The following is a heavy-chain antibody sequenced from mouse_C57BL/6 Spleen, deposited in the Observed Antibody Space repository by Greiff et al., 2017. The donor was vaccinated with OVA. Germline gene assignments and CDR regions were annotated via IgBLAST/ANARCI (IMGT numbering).Heavy chain of an antibody. J-gene: IGHJ4*01. CDR3: ASADGYYAYYAMDD. Sequence: EVQLQQSGPELVKPGASVKISCKASGYTFTDYYMNWVKQSHGKSLEWIGDINPNNGGTSYNQKFKGKATLTVDKSSSTAYMELRSLTSEDSAVYYCASADGYYAYYAMDDWGQGTSVTVSS. V-gene: IGHV1-26*01. CDR1: GYTFTDYY. D-gene: IGHD2-3*01. CDR2: INPNNGGT.